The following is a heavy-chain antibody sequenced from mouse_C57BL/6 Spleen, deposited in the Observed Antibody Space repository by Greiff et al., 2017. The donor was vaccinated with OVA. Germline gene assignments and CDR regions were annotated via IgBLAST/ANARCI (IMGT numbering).Heavy chain of an antibody. J-gene: IGHJ3*01. CDR3: ARYSLYYAGAWFAY. V-gene: IGHV1-82*01. CDR2: IYPGDGDT. Sequence: QVQLKESGPELVKPGASVKISCKASGYAFSSSWMNWVKQRPGKGLEWIGRIYPGDGDTNYNGKFKGKATLTADKSSSTAHMQLSSLTSEDSAVYFCARYSLYYAGAWFAYWGQGTLVTVSA. CDR1: GYAFSSSW. D-gene: IGHD2-1*01.